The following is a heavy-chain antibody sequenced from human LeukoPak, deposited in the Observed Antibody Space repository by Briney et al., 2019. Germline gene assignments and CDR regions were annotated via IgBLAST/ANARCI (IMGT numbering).Heavy chain of an antibody. CDR1: GFTFDDYA. Sequence: GGSLRLSCAASGFTFDDYAMHWVRQPPGKGLEWVSLINGDGATTYYADSVKGRFTISTDNSKNSLYLQMNSLRTEDIALYYCAKDTSSSWNYFDYWGQGILVTVSS. CDR3: AKDTSSSWNYFDY. J-gene: IGHJ4*02. V-gene: IGHV3-43*02. D-gene: IGHD6-13*01. CDR2: INGDGATT.